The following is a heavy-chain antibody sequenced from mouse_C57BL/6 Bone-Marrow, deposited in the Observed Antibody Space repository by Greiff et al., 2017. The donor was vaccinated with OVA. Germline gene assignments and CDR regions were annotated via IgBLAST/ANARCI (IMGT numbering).Heavy chain of an antibody. V-gene: IGHV1-76*01. J-gene: IGHJ2*01. CDR1: GYTFTDYY. CDR2: IYPGSGNI. Sequence: HVQLQQSWAELVRPGASVKLSCKASGYTFTDYYISWVKQRPGQGLEWIARIYPGSGNIYYNEKFKGKATLTAEKSSSTAYMQLSSLTSDDSAVYFYARSERLRDYFDYWDQGTTLTVSS. D-gene: IGHD2-2*01. CDR3: ARSERLRDYFDY.